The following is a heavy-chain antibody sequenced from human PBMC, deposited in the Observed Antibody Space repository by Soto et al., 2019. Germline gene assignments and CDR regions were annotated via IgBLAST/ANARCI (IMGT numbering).Heavy chain of an antibody. J-gene: IGHJ5*02. V-gene: IGHV4-4*07. CDR3: ARGQRFSDSFDP. CDR1: GGAISGYY. Sequence: SETLSLTCTVSGGAISGYYWAWIRQPAGKGLEWIGRIYSSGGTKYNPSLKSRVTMSLDTSKNQFSLRLSSVTAADTAVYYCARGQRFSDSFDPWGQGTLVTVSS. D-gene: IGHD6-25*01. CDR2: IYSSGGT.